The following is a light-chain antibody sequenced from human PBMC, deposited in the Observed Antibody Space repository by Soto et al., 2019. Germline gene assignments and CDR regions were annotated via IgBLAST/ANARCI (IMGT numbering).Light chain of an antibody. Sequence: ELVLTQSPATLSVSPGERATLSCRASQSVSSNLAWYQQQPGQAPRLLIYGASTRATGFPARFSGSGSGTQFTLTISSLQSEDFAIYYCQQYKNGWTFGQGTKVDI. CDR2: GAS. J-gene: IGKJ1*01. V-gene: IGKV3-15*01. CDR1: QSVSSN. CDR3: QQYKNGWT.